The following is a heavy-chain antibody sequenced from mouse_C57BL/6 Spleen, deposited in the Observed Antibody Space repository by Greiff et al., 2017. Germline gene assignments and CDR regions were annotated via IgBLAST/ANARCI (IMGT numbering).Heavy chain of an antibody. CDR1: GYPFTSYW. J-gene: IGHJ3*01. D-gene: IGHD2-4*01. CDR3: ARGLTWFAY. V-gene: IGHV1-55*01. Sequence: VQLQQPGAELVNPGASVQMSCKASGYPFTSYWITWVKQRPGQGLEWIGDIYPGSGSTNYNEKFKSKATLNVDTSSRTAYMQLSILSSDVFAVYYCARGLTWFAYRRQATLVPVSA. CDR2: IYPGSGST.